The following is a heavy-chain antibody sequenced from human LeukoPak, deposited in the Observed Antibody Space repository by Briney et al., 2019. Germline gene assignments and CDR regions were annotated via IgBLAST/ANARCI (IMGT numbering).Heavy chain of an antibody. J-gene: IGHJ4*02. D-gene: IGHD6-19*01. V-gene: IGHV3-7*04. CDR3: ARGSGDK. Sequence: GGSLRLSCAASGFTFSSYGMHWVRQAPGRGLEWVANIKQDGSEKYHVDSVKGRFTISRDNAKNSLYLQMNSLRVEDTAVYYCARGSGDKWGQGTLVTVSS. CDR2: IKQDGSEK. CDR1: GFTFSSYG.